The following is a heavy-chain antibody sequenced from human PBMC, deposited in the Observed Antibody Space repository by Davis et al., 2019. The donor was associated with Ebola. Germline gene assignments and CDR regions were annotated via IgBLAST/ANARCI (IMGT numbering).Heavy chain of an antibody. V-gene: IGHV4-34*01. CDR3: ARGLRVGAYDILTGYYKGYCYFDF. D-gene: IGHD3-9*01. J-gene: IGHJ4*02. CDR1: GGSVRDSDYY. Sequence: SETLSLTCAVSGGSVRDSDYYWGWIRQSPGKGLEWIGEITHSGSFNYNPSLKSRVTISVDTSKNQVSLKLSSVTAADTAVYYCARGLRVGAYDILTGYYKGYCYFDFWGQGTLVTVSS. CDR2: ITHSGSF.